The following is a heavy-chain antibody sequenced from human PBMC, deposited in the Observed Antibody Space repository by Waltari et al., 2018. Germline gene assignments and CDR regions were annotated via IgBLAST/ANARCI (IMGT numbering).Heavy chain of an antibody. CDR2: NIPSFGTA. V-gene: IGHV1-69*08. D-gene: IGHD3-10*01. J-gene: IGHJ6*02. CDR1: GGTFSSYA. CDR3: ARDRGGSWSYYPSTNYYYYGMDV. Sequence: QVQLVQSGAEVKKPGSSVKVSCKASGGTFSSYAISWVRQAPGQGLEWMGRNIPSFGTANYAQKFQGRVTITADKSTSTAYMELSSLRSEDTAMYYCARDRGGSWSYYPSTNYYYYGMDVWGQGTTVTVSS.